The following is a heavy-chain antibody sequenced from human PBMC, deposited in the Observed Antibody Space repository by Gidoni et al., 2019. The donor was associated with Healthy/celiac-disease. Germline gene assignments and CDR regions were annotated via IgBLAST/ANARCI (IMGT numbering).Heavy chain of an antibody. Sequence: EVQLVESGGGLVKPGGSLRLSCPASGFTFSSYSMNWVRQAPGKGLEWVSSISSSSSYIYYADSVKGRFTISRDNAKNSLYLQMNSLRAEDTAVYYCARDPLYSSGWLDYWGQGTLVTVSS. CDR3: ARDPLYSSGWLDY. CDR1: GFTFSSYS. D-gene: IGHD6-19*01. V-gene: IGHV3-21*01. J-gene: IGHJ4*02. CDR2: ISSSSSYI.